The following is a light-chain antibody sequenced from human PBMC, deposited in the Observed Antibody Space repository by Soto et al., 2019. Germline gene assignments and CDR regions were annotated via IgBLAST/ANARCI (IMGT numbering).Light chain of an antibody. J-gene: IGLJ2*01. V-gene: IGLV3-21*01. CDR2: YDN. CDR3: QVWESSSDHVV. Sequence: SYELTQPPSVSVAPGKTARITWGGNNIGSKSVHWYQQKPGQAPVLVIYYDNDRPSGIPERFSGSNSGNTATLTISRVEAGDEADYYCQVWESSSDHVVFGGGTKVTVL. CDR1: NIGSKS.